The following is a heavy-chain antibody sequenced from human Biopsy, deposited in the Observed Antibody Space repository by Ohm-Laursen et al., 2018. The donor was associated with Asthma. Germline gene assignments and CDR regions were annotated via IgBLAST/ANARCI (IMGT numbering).Heavy chain of an antibody. CDR1: GFTFSNYG. CDR3: AREPIKATYFYGMDV. D-gene: IGHD3-9*01. CDR2: MSYDDSQT. J-gene: IGHJ6*02. Sequence: SLRLSCTASGFTFSNYGMHWVRQAPGKGLEWVAVMSYDDSQTRYADSVKGRFTISRDKSKSTLYLQLSSLRAEDTAVYFCAREPIKATYFYGMDVWGQGTTVTVSS. V-gene: IGHV3-30*03.